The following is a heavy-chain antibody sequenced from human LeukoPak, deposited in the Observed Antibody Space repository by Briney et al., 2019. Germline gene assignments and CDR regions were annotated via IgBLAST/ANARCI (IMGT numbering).Heavy chain of an antibody. D-gene: IGHD3-22*01. J-gene: IGHJ6*03. CDR3: ALGGYPNYYYYYMDV. CDR1: GFTFSSYA. CDR2: ISGSGGST. Sequence: PGGSLRLSCAASGFTFSSYAMSWVRQAPGKGLEWVSAISGSGGSTYYADSVKGRFTISRDNSKNTLYLQMNSLRAEDTAVYYCALGGYPNYYYYYMDVWGKGTTVTVPS. V-gene: IGHV3-23*01.